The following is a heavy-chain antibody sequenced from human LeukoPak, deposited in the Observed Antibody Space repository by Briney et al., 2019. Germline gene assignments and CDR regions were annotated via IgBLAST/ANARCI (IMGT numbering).Heavy chain of an antibody. CDR2: MNPXXXXX. CDR3: ARGXXTXMDP. J-gene: IGHJ5*02. V-gene: IGHV1-8*01. CDR1: GYTFTSYD. Sequence: ASVKVSCKASGYTFTSYDINWVRQATGQGLEWMGWMNPXXXXXGXXXXFXXXVTMTRNTSISTAYMELSSLRSEDTAVYYCARGXXTXMDPWGQGTLVTVSS.